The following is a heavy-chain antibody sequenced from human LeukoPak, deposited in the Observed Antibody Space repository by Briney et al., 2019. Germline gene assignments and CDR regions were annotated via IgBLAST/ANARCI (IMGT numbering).Heavy chain of an antibody. J-gene: IGHJ4*02. CDR1: GYNFTDYW. V-gene: IGHV5-51*01. D-gene: IGHD5-18*01. CDR3: ARVTAMGQGYFDY. CDR2: IYPGDSDT. Sequence: GESLKISCQGSGYNFTDYWIGWVRQMPGKGLEWMGIIYPGDSDTRYSPSFQGQVTISADKSISTAYLQWSSLKASDTAMYYCARVTAMGQGYFDYWGQGTLVTVSS.